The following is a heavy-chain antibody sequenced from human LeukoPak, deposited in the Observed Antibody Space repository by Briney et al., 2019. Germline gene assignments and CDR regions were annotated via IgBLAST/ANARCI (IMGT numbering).Heavy chain of an antibody. CDR1: ALTVITNW. Sequence: GPCLRLSRAAAALTVITNWTHSVRQPARNGLGLGSRINIEGRDTSYADSVKGGFTIYRDNAKNTLYLQMNSLRDEDTAVYYCARGYCSGDSCSPKPFDYWGQGTLVTVSS. CDR2: INIEGRDT. D-gene: IGHD2-15*01. CDR3: ARGYCSGDSCSPKPFDY. J-gene: IGHJ4*02. V-gene: IGHV3-74*01.